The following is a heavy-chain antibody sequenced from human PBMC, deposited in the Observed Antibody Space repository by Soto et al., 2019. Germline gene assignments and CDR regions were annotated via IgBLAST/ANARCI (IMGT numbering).Heavy chain of an antibody. V-gene: IGHV1-69*01. CDR2: IIPIFGTA. J-gene: IGHJ4*02. CDR3: ARVIEEEAKLRGYDYVWGSYRYWLGFDY. D-gene: IGHD3-16*02. Sequence: QVQLVQSGAEVKKPGSSVKVSCKASGGTFSSYAISWVRQAPGQGLEWMGGIIPIFGTANYAQKFQGRVTITADESTSTAYMELSSLRSEDTAVYYCARVIEEEAKLRGYDYVWGSYRYWLGFDYWGQGTLITVSS. CDR1: GGTFSSYA.